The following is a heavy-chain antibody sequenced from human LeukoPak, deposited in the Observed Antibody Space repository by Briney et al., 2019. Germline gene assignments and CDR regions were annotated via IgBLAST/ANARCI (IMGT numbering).Heavy chain of an antibody. Sequence: SETLSLTCAVSGGSISSGGYSWSWIRQPPGKGLEWIGCIYHGGSTYYNPSLKSRVTISVDRSKNQFSLKLSSVTAADTAVYYCARRPFLDSYNWFDPWGQGTLVTVSS. CDR3: ARRPFLDSYNWFDP. J-gene: IGHJ5*02. CDR1: GGSISSGGYS. CDR2: IYHGGST. D-gene: IGHD3/OR15-3a*01. V-gene: IGHV4-30-2*01.